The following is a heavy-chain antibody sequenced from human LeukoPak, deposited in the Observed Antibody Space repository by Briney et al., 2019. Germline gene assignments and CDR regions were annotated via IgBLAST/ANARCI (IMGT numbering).Heavy chain of an antibody. V-gene: IGHV3-53*01. CDR2: IYSGGST. J-gene: IGHJ6*02. CDR3: ASQYYDFWSGYYSYYYYGMDV. D-gene: IGHD3-3*01. Sequence: PGGSLRLSCAASGFTVSSNYMSWVRPAPGKGLEWVSVIYSGGSTYYADSVKGRFTTSRDNSKNTLYLQMNSLRAEDTAVYYCASQYYDFWSGYYSYYYYGMDVWGQGTTVTVSS. CDR1: GFTVSSNY.